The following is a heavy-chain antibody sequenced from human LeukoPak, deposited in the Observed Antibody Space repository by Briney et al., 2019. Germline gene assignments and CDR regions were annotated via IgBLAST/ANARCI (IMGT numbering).Heavy chain of an antibody. CDR2: IIVNSGNT. D-gene: IGHD4-17*01. J-gene: IGHJ6*03. V-gene: IGHV1-58*02. Sequence: SVKVSCKASGFTFTSSAMKWVRQARGQRLEWMGWIIVNSGNTNYAQKFQDRVTITRDMSTSTAYMELSSLRSDDTPVYYCGAVSYGDLCNPIFDLGYYYMDVWGKGTTVTIPS. CDR3: GAVSYGDLCNPIFDLGYYYMDV. CDR1: GFTFTSSA.